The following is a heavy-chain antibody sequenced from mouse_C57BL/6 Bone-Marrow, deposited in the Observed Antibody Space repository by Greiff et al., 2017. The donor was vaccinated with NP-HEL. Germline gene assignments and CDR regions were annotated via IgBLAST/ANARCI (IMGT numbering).Heavy chain of an antibody. CDR3: ARFTTVVPYAMDY. V-gene: IGHV1-4*01. CDR1: GYTFTSYT. J-gene: IGHJ4*01. D-gene: IGHD1-1*01. CDR2: INPSSGYT. Sequence: QVQLKQSGAELARPGASVKMSCKASGYTFTSYTMHWVKQRPGQGLEWIGYINPSSGYTKYNQKFKDKATLTADKSSSTAYMQLSSLTSEDSAVYYCARFTTVVPYAMDYWGQGTSVTVSS.